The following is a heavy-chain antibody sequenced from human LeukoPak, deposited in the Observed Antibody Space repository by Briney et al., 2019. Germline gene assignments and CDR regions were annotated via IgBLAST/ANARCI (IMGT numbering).Heavy chain of an antibody. CDR3: AKVGRVVRGVTIYYFDY. CDR1: GLTVSSNY. D-gene: IGHD3-10*01. J-gene: IGHJ4*02. Sequence: PGGSLRLSCAASGLTVSSNYMSWVRQAPGKGLEWVSVTYSNGRTYYADSVKGRFTISRDISKNTLYLQMNSLRAEDTAVYYCAKVGRVVRGVTIYYFDYWGQGTLVTVSS. V-gene: IGHV3-53*01. CDR2: TYSNGRT.